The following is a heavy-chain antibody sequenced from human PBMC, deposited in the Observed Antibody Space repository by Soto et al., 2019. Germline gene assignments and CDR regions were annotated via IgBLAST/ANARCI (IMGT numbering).Heavy chain of an antibody. CDR1: GGSISSSNW. D-gene: IGHD6-13*01. J-gene: IGHJ5*02. CDR3: ASKAAAGKNWFDP. CDR2: IYHSGST. Sequence: LSLTCAVSGGSISSSNWWSWVRQPPGKGLEWIGEIYHSGSTNYNPSLKSRVTISVDKSKNQFSLKLSSVTAADTAVYYCASKAAAGKNWFDPWGQGTLVTVSS. V-gene: IGHV4-4*02.